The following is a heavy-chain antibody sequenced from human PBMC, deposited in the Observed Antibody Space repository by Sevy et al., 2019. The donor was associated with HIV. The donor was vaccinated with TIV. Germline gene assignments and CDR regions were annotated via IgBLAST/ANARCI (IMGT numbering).Heavy chain of an antibody. V-gene: IGHV3-30*18. J-gene: IGHJ4*02. Sequence: GGSLRLSCAASGFSFSSYGMHWVRQAPGKGLEWVAVISYDGSNKYYADSVKGRFTISRDNSNNTLYLQMTSLRAEDRAVYYCAKSPAAAGASFESRGQGVLVTVSS. CDR2: ISYDGSNK. CDR3: AKSPAAAGASFES. CDR1: GFSFSSYG. D-gene: IGHD6-13*01.